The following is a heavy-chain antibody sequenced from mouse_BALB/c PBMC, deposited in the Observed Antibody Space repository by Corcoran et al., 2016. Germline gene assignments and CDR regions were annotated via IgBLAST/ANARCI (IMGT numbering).Heavy chain of an antibody. D-gene: IGHD2-4*01. J-gene: IGHJ3*01. CDR1: GFSLSTSGMG. V-gene: IGHV8-12*01. Sequence: QVTLKESGPGILPPSQTLSLTCSFSGFSLSTSGMGVSWIRQPSGKGLEWLAHIYWDDDKRYNPALKSRLTIYKYTSSNQVFLKITSVDTADTATYDCARRGYDYEGVAYWGQGTLVTVSA. CDR3: ARRGYDYEGVAY. CDR2: IYWDDDK.